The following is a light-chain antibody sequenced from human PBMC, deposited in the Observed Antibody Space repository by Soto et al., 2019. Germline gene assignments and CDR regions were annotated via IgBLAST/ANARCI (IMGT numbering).Light chain of an antibody. Sequence: IQLTQSPSTLSGSVGDRVTITCRASQGVNDWLAWYQQTPGKAPKLLIYKASSLEGGVPSRFSGSGSGTEFTLTISSLQPDDFATYYCQQYNSNSWTFGQGTKVDI. CDR1: QGVNDW. CDR2: KAS. V-gene: IGKV1-5*03. CDR3: QQYNSNSWT. J-gene: IGKJ1*01.